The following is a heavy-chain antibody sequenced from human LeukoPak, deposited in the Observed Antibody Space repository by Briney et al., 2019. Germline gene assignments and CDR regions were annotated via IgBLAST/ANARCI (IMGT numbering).Heavy chain of an antibody. D-gene: IGHD5-12*01. CDR1: GYTFTGYY. CDR3: ARTTVATIHYFDY. Sequence: ASVKVSCKASGYTFTGYYMHWVRQAPGQGLEWMGWINPNSGGTNYAQKFQGRVTMTRDTSISTAYMELSRLRSDDTAVYYCARTTVATIHYFDYWGQGTLVTVSS. J-gene: IGHJ4*02. V-gene: IGHV1-2*02. CDR2: INPNSGGT.